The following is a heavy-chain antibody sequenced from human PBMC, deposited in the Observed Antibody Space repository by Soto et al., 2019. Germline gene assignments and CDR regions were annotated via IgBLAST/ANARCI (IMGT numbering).Heavy chain of an antibody. D-gene: IGHD3-16*01. Sequence: ASVKVSCKASGYTFTSYGISWVRQAPGQGLEWTGWINPYNSNTNYAQKHKGRVTMTTDTSTSTAYKELRSLRSDDTAVYYCARDWFGVDYWGQGTLVTVSS. J-gene: IGHJ4*02. V-gene: IGHV1-18*01. CDR2: INPYNSNT. CDR3: ARDWFGVDY. CDR1: GYTFTSYG.